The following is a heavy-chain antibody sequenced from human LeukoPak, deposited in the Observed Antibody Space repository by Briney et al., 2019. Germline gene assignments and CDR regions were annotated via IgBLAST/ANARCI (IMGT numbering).Heavy chain of an antibody. D-gene: IGHD4-17*01. CDR1: GFTFSSYS. V-gene: IGHV3-21*01. Sequence: PGGSLRLSCAASGFTFSSYSMNWVRQAPGKGLEWVSSISSSSSYIYYADSVKGRFTISRDNAKNSLYLQMNSLRVEDTAVYYCARDWSTTVTPYYYYYYGMDVWGQGTTVTVSS. CDR2: ISSSSSYI. CDR3: ARDWSTTVTPYYYYYYGMDV. J-gene: IGHJ6*02.